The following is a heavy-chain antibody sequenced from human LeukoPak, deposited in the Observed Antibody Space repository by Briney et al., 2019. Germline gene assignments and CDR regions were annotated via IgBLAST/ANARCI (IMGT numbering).Heavy chain of an antibody. CDR2: INNVGSST. Sequence: GGSLRLSCAASGFTFSNYWMHWVRQAPGKGLVWVSRINNVGSSTAYADYVKGRFTISRDNAKNTLYLQMNSLRAEDTAVYYCARGYCGGDCYSTYNWFDPWGQGTLVTVSS. CDR3: ARGYCGGDCYSTYNWFDP. V-gene: IGHV3-74*03. D-gene: IGHD2-21*02. J-gene: IGHJ5*02. CDR1: GFTFSNYW.